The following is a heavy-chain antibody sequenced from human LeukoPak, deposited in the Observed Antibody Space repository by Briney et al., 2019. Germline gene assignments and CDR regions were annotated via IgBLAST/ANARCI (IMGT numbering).Heavy chain of an antibody. D-gene: IGHD4-17*01. CDR1: GGSISSSSYY. CDR2: IYYSGST. J-gene: IGHJ4*02. Sequence: PSETLSLTCTVSGGSISSSSYYWGWIRQPPGKGLEWIGSIYYSGSTYYNPSLKSRVTISVDTSKNQFSLKLSSVTAADTAVYYCARAETYGDPVDYWGQGTLVTVSS. CDR3: ARAETYGDPVDY. V-gene: IGHV4-39*07.